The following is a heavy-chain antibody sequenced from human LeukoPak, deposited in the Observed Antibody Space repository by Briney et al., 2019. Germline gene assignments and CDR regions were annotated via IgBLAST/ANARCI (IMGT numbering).Heavy chain of an antibody. J-gene: IGHJ4*02. CDR1: GFTFSNYG. CDR2: ISYDGSDQ. Sequence: GGSLRLSCAASGFTFSNYGMHWVRQAPGKGLQWVAFISYDGSDQYYADSVKGRFTISRDNSKNTLFLEMNSLRAEDTALYYCAKDLNPYGISGSGNDFWGQGSLVTVSS. D-gene: IGHD4-23*01. V-gene: IGHV3-30*18. CDR3: AKDLNPYGISGSGNDF.